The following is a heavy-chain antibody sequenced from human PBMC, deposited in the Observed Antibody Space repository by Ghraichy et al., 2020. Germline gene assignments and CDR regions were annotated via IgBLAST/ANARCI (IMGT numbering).Heavy chain of an antibody. CDR2: ISAYNGNT. CDR1: RSHFLTPG. CDR3: ARVRYSGGSCWGNWFDP. V-gene: IGHV1-18*04. Sequence: ASVKVSCKISRSHFLTPGTCWKRLGPGLVQKRMGWISAYNGNTNYAQKLQGRVTMTTDTSTSTAYMELRSLRSDDTAVYYCARVRYSGGSCWGNWFDPWGQVTLITDSS. J-gene: IGHJ5*02. D-gene: IGHD2-15*01.